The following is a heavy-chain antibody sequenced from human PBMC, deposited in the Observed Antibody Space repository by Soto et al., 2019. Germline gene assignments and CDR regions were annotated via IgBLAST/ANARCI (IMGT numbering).Heavy chain of an antibody. CDR1: GYTFTSFD. Sequence: ASVTVSCQASGYTFTSFDMNWVRQATGQGLEWMGWMSPNSGNTGYAPKFQGRVTMTRNTSISTAYVELSSLRSEDTAVYYCARGVEAGYDYWGQGTLVTVSS. CDR3: ARGVEAGYDY. D-gene: IGHD5-12*01. CDR2: MSPNSGNT. J-gene: IGHJ4*02. V-gene: IGHV1-8*01.